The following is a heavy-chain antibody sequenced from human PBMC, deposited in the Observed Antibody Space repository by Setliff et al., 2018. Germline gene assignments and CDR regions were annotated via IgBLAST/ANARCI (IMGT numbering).Heavy chain of an antibody. CDR3: ARSPAVLGIVYLDP. V-gene: IGHV1-18*01. D-gene: IGHD2-15*01. J-gene: IGHJ5*02. CDR1: GYTFTTYA. CDR2: NSVY. Sequence: ASVKVSCKTSGYTFTTYAINWVRQAPGQGLEWMGWNSVYARRFPGRVTMTIDTPTSTAYMELRSLRSDDTAVYYCARSPAVLGIVYLDPWGQGTLVTVSS.